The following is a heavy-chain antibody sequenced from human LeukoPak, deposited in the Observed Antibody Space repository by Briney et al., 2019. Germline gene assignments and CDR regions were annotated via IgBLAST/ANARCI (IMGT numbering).Heavy chain of an antibody. V-gene: IGHV3-20*04. CDR2: INWNGGST. CDR3: ARGWRHDYYDSSGYYERLFDY. D-gene: IGHD3-22*01. Sequence: PGGSLRLSCAASGFTFDDYGMSWVRQAPGKGLEWVSGINWNGGSTGYADSVKGRFTISRDNAKNSLYLQMNSLRAEDTALYYCARGWRHDYYDSSGYYERLFDYWGQGTLVTVSS. J-gene: IGHJ4*02. CDR1: GFTFDDYG.